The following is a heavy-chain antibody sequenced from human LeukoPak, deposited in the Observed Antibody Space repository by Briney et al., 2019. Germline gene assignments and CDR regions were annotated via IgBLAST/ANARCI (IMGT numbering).Heavy chain of an antibody. D-gene: IGHD2-8*01. CDR3: ARVAYAIFHYFDY. CDR2: IKQDGSEK. Sequence: PGGSLRLSCAASGFTFSSYWMSWVRQAPGKGLEWVANIKQDGSEKYYVDSVKGRFTISRDNAKNSLYLQMNSLRAEDTAVYYCARVAYAIFHYFDYWGQGTLVTVSP. V-gene: IGHV3-7*01. J-gene: IGHJ4*02. CDR1: GFTFSSYW.